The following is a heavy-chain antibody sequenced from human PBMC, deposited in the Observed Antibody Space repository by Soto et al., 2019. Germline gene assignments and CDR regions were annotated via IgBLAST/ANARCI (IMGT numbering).Heavy chain of an antibody. Sequence: GESLTISCNWSGYSLTIYWISWVRQIPRIGLEWMGRLDPSDSYTNYSPSFQGHVTISADKSISTAYLQWSSLKASDTAMYYCARLQAAAGDNDLTFDYWGQGTLVTGS. V-gene: IGHV5-10-1*01. D-gene: IGHD6-13*01. J-gene: IGHJ4*02. CDR3: ARLQAAAGDNDLTFDY. CDR2: LDPSDSYT. CDR1: GYSLTIYW.